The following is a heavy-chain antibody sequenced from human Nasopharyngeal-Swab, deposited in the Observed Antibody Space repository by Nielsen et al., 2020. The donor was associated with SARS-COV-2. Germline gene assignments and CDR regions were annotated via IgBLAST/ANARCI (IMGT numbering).Heavy chain of an antibody. J-gene: IGHJ4*02. CDR2: INWNGGST. D-gene: IGHD4-23*01. V-gene: IGHV3-20*03. CDR3: ARVSDYGGNTDY. Sequence: WLRDARGKGLEWVSGINWNGGSTGYADSVKGRSTISRDNAKNSLYLQMNSLRAEDTAVYYCARVSDYGGNTDYWGQGTLVTVSS.